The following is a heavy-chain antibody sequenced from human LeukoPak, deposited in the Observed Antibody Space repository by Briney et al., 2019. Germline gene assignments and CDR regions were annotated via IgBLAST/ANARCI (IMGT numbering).Heavy chain of an antibody. Sequence: GGSLRLSCAASGFTFSGSAMHWVRQASGKGLEWVGRIRSKAHSYATAYAASVKGRFTISRDDSKNTAYLQMNSLRAEDTAVYYCARAYDFWSGYFDYWGQGTLVTVSS. J-gene: IGHJ4*02. V-gene: IGHV3-73*01. CDR2: IRSKAHSYAT. CDR3: ARAYDFWSGYFDY. D-gene: IGHD3-3*01. CDR1: GFTFSGSA.